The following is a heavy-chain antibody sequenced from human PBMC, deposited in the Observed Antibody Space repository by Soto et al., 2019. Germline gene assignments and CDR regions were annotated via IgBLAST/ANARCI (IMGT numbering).Heavy chain of an antibody. D-gene: IGHD6-13*01. J-gene: IGHJ6*02. CDR2: IGTAGDT. CDR3: ARGIAAAGGVYYYYGMDV. Sequence: QPGGSLRLSCAASGFTFSSYDMHWVRQATGKGLEWVSAIGTAGDTYYPGSVKGRFTISRESAKNSLYLQMNSLRAGDTAVYYCARGIAAAGGVYYYYGMDVWGQGTTVTVSS. CDR1: GFTFSSYD. V-gene: IGHV3-13*01.